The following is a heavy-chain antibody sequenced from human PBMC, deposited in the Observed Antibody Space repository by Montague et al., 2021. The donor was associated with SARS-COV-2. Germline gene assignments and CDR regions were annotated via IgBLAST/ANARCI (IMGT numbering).Heavy chain of an antibody. J-gene: IGHJ4*02. Sequence: SETLSLTCAVYGGSFTDYYWRWVRQPPGKGLEWIGEINHRGTSNYNPSLKSRVSISVDTSKNQFSLYLGSVTAADTAVCYCARGRQHFNMIVVVMTGGEYYFDYWAQGTLVTVSS. CDR1: GGSFTDYY. V-gene: IGHV4-34*01. D-gene: IGHD3-22*01. CDR2: INHRGTS. CDR3: ARGRQHFNMIVVVMTGGEYYFDY.